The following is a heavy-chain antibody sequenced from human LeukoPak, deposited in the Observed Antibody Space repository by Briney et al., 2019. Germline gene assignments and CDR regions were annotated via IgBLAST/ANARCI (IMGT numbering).Heavy chain of an antibody. J-gene: IGHJ4*02. Sequence: ASVKVSCKASGYTFTSYYMHWVRQAPGQGLGWMGIINPSGGSTSNAQKFQGRVTMTRDTSTSTLYMELSSLRSEDTAVYYCARGSGSALAGRALHFDYWGQGTLVTVSS. D-gene: IGHD6-19*01. CDR3: ARGSGSALAGRALHFDY. CDR1: GYTFTSYY. V-gene: IGHV1-46*03. CDR2: INPSGGST.